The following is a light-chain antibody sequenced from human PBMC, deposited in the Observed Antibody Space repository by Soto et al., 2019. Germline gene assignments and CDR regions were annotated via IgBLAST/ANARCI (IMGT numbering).Light chain of an antibody. J-gene: IGKJ1*01. Sequence: EIQMTQSPSSLSASLGERVTLTCRASQGISNYLAWYQQKPGKVPKLLIYAASTLQSGVPSRFSGSGSGTDFTLTISSLQPEDVAAYYCQKYNNSPRTFGQGTKVEIK. CDR2: AAS. CDR1: QGISNY. CDR3: QKYNNSPRT. V-gene: IGKV1-27*01.